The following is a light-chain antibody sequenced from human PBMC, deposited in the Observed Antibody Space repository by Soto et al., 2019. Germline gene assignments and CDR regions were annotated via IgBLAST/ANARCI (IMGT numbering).Light chain of an antibody. J-gene: IGLJ2*01. CDR1: SCNIGSNY. V-gene: IGLV1-47*01. CDR2: RNS. Sequence: QSVLTQPPSASGTPGQRVTISCSGSSCNIGSNYVYWYQQLPGTAPKLLIYRNSQRPSGVPDRFSGSRSGTSASRAISGLRSEDEAEYHCATWDDSLSGSVVFGGGTKLTVL. CDR3: ATWDDSLSGSVV.